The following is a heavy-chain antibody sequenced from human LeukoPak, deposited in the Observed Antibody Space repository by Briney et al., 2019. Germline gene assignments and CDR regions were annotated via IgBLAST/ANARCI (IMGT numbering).Heavy chain of an antibody. V-gene: IGHV5-51*01. J-gene: IGHJ4*02. CDR3: ARCLRDYGSGSYSYDY. CDR2: IYPGGSDT. Sequence: PGEPLKISCKGSGYRFTSYWIAWVRQMPGKGLEWMGIIYPGGSDTRYSPSFQGQVTISADKSISTAYLQWSGLKASDTAMFYCARCLRDYGSGSYSYDYRGQGTLVTVSS. D-gene: IGHD3-10*01. CDR1: GYRFTSYW.